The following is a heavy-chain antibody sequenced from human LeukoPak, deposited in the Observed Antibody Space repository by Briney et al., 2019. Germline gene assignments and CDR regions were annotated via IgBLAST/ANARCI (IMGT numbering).Heavy chain of an antibody. J-gene: IGHJ5*01. V-gene: IGHV1-2*02. CDR3: ARPGYRSGGSCSDWFDS. CDR2: IDPSTAGT. CDR1: GYTFTTYY. Sequence: ASVKVSCKPSGYTFTTYYVHWMRQAPGQGLEWMGWIDPSTAGTNFAQKFQGRVSMTRDTSINTAYLELSRLRSDDTAVYYCARPGYRSGGSCSDWFDSWGQGTLVTVSS. D-gene: IGHD2-15*01.